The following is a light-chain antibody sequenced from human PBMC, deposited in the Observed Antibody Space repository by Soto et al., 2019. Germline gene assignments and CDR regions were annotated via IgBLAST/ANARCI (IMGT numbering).Light chain of an antibody. CDR1: QSVSSY. CDR2: DAS. CDR3: QQRSNWPPGT. Sequence: EIVLTQSPATLSLSPGERATLSCRASQSVSSYLAWYQQKPGQAPRLLIYDASNRATGIPARFSGSGSGTDFTLTFSSLEPEDFAVYYCQQRSNWPPGTFGGGTKVEIK. J-gene: IGKJ4*01. V-gene: IGKV3-11*01.